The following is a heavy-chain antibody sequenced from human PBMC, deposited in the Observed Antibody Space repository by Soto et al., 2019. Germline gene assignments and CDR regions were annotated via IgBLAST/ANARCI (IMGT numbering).Heavy chain of an antibody. V-gene: IGHV1-69*06. D-gene: IGHD5-18*01. CDR2: IIPIFGTA. CDR3: ARDQGVDTAMDTDGWYYGMDV. J-gene: IGHJ6*02. CDR1: GGTFSSYA. Sequence: SVKVSCKASGGTFSSYAISWVRQAPGQGLEWIGGIIPIFGTANYAQKFQGRVTITADKSTSTAYMELSSLRSEDTAVYYCARDQGVDTAMDTDGWYYGMDVWGQGTTVTVSS.